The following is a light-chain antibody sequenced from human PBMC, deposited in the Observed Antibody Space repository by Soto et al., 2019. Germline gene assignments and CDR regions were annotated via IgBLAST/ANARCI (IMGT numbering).Light chain of an antibody. CDR1: SSDVETYNF. Sequence: QSVLTQPASVSGSPGQSITISRTGTSSDVETYNFVSWYQQHPGKAPKLMIYEVSKRPSGVSNRFSGSKSGHTASLTIAGLQSEDEADYYCCSSAGSSTVVFGGGTKLTVL. V-gene: IGLV2-23*02. CDR2: EVS. J-gene: IGLJ2*01. CDR3: CSSAGSSTVV.